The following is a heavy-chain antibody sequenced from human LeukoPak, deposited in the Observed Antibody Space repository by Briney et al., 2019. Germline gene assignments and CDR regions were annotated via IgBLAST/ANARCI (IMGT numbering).Heavy chain of an antibody. CDR2: ISGSGGST. CDR1: GFTFSSYA. Sequence: GGSLRLSCAASGFTFSSYAMHWVRQAPGKGLEWVSAISGSGGSTYYADSVKGRFTISRDNSKNTLYLQMNSLRAEDTAVYYCAKDPRKTEGSYDFWSGYNYYYYGMDVWGQGTTVTVSS. J-gene: IGHJ6*02. CDR3: AKDPRKTEGSYDFWSGYNYYYYGMDV. V-gene: IGHV3-23*01. D-gene: IGHD3-3*01.